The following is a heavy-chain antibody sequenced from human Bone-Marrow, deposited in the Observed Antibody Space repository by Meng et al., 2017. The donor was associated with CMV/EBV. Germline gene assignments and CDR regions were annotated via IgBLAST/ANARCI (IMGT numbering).Heavy chain of an antibody. CDR2: INRGGSA. CDR3: ARDPAYCGGDCSPDAFDI. V-gene: IGHV4-39*07. Sequence: SETLSLTCTVSGGSISSSSYYWGWIRQPPGKGLEWIGEINRGGSANYSPSLKSRVTISVDTSKNQFSLKLSSVTAADTAVYYCARDPAYCGGDCSPDAFDIWGQGTMVTFSS. D-gene: IGHD2-21*01. J-gene: IGHJ3*02. CDR1: GGSISSSSYY.